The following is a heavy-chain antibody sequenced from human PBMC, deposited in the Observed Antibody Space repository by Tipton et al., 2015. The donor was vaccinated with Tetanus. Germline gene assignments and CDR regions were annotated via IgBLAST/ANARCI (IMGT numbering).Heavy chain of an antibody. J-gene: IGHJ6*02. D-gene: IGHD3-10*01. CDR2: ISGSGGTT. CDR1: AFTFSTYA. V-gene: IGHV3-23*01. CDR3: ARVSLLGELSHYYGMDV. Sequence: GSLRLSCAASAFTFSTYAMSWVRQAPGKGLEWVAEISGSGGTTYYADSVKGRFTISRDNAKNSLYLQMNSLRAEDTAVYYCARVSLLGELSHYYGMDVWGQGTTVTVSS.